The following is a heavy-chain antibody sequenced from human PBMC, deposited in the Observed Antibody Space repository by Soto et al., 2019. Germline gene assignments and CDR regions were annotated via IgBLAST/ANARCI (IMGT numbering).Heavy chain of an antibody. D-gene: IGHD3-10*01. J-gene: IGHJ4*02. CDR2: IKEDGTEI. Sequence: EVQLVESGGGLVQPGGSLRLSCVASGFTFSSHWMNWVRQVPGKGLEWVANIKEDGTEINYVDSVKGRFAISRDNAKTSLYLQMNSLRVDDTAVYHCVRSSGWTGDYWGQGMVVTVSS. V-gene: IGHV3-7*04. CDR3: VRSSGWTGDY. CDR1: GFTFSSHW.